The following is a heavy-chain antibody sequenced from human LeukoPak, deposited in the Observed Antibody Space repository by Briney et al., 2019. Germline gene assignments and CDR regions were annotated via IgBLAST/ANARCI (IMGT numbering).Heavy chain of an antibody. CDR1: GFSFSTTW. J-gene: IGHJ4*02. CDR2: INIDGSQR. V-gene: IGHV3-7*03. D-gene: IGHD1-26*01. Sequence: QPGGSVRLSCAASGFSFSTTWMAWVRQTPGKGLELVANINIDGSQRYHADSVEGRFTISRDNVKNTLYLQMSSLRVEDTAVYYCASHGGIYLPFDYWGQGTLVTVSS. CDR3: ASHGGIYLPFDY.